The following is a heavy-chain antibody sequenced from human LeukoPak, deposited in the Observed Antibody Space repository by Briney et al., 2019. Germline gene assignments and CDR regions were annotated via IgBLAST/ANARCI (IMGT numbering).Heavy chain of an antibody. V-gene: IGHV5-51*01. CDR1: GYSFTSYW. D-gene: IGHD3-22*01. CDR3: ARHRYYDSSGPDYYGMDV. CDR2: IYPGDSDT. Sequence: GESLKISCKGSGYSFTSYWIGWVRQMPGKGLEWMGIIYPGDSDTRYSPSFQGQVTISADKSISTAYLQWSSLKASDTAMYYCARHRYYDSSGPDYYGMDVWGQGTTVTVSS. J-gene: IGHJ6*02.